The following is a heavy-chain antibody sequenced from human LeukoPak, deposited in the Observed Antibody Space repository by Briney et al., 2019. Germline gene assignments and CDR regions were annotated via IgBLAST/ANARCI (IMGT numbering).Heavy chain of an antibody. CDR1: GDSIKTYY. V-gene: IGHV4-59*08. CDR2: SYYMGTT. D-gene: IGHD3-10*01. J-gene: IGHJ3*02. Sequence: PSETLSLTCTASGDSIKTYYWSWIRQPPGKGLEWITYSYYMGTTNYNPSLKSRATTSIDTSKNQFSLELSSVAAADTAVYYCARQRSRVFDIWGQGTMVTVSS. CDR3: ARQRSRVFDI.